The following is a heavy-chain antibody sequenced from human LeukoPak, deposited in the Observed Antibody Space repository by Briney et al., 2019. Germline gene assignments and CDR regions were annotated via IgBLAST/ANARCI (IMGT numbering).Heavy chain of an antibody. V-gene: IGHV3-23*01. CDR2: ISDSGDST. D-gene: IGHD6-19*01. Sequence: GGSLRLSCAASGFIFSSYAMTWVRQAPGKGLEWVSSISDSGDSTYYADSVKGRFTISRDNFKNTLYVQMNSLRAEDTAVYYCARVVAVASSERRPGYYYMDVWGKGTTVTVSS. J-gene: IGHJ6*03. CDR3: ARVVAVASSERRPGYYYMDV. CDR1: GFIFSSYA.